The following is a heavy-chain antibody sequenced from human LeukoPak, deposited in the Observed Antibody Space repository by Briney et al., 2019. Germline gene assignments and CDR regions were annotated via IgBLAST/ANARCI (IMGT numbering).Heavy chain of an antibody. CDR2: IYYSGTT. CDR1: GGSISPYY. CDR3: ARHLAGRIFTFDY. V-gene: IGHV4-59*01. J-gene: IGHJ4*02. D-gene: IGHD6-19*01. Sequence: SETLSLTCIVSGGSISPYYWSWIRQPPGKGLEWIGYIYYSGTTNYNPSLKSQVTISVDTSKNQFSLKLNSVTAADTAVYYCARHLAGRIFTFDYWGQGTLVTVSS.